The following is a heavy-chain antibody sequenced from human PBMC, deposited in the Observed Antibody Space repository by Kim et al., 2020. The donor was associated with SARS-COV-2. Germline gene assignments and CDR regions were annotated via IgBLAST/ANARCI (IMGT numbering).Heavy chain of an antibody. CDR1: GYTFTSYA. J-gene: IGHJ5*02. Sequence: ASVKVSCKASGYTFTSYAMNWVRQAPGQGREWMGWINTNTGNPTYAQGFTGRFVFSLDTSVSTAYLQISSLKAEDTAVYYCASTFWSGYTSWFDPWGQGTLVTVSS. D-gene: IGHD3-3*01. V-gene: IGHV7-4-1*02. CDR3: ASTFWSGYTSWFDP. CDR2: INTNTGNP.